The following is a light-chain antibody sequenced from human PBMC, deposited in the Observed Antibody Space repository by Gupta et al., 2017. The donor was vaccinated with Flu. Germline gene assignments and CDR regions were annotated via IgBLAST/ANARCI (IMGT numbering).Light chain of an antibody. V-gene: IGKV1-33*01. CDR3: QRFAELPYYT. CDR2: DAS. CDR1: QDINNY. J-gene: IGKJ2*01. Sequence: DIQMTQSPSSLSASVGDRVTITCQASQDINNYLNWYQQKPGKAPKLLIYDASKLETGVPSRFSGSGSGTDFTFTISSLQPEDIATYYCQRFAELPYYTFGQGTKLDIK.